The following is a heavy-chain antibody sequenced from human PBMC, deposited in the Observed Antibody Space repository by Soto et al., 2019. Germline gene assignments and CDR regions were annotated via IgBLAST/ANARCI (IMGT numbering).Heavy chain of an antibody. CDR3: ASEAYSSSWSYFDY. V-gene: IGHV4-59*01. CDR1: GGSISSYY. D-gene: IGHD6-13*01. J-gene: IGHJ4*02. CDR2: IYYSGST. Sequence: PSETLSLTCTVSGGSISSYYWSWIRQPPGKGLEWIGYIYYSGSTNYNPSLKSRVTISVDTSKNQFSLKLSSVTAADTAVYYCASEAYSSSWSYFDYWGQGTLDTVSS.